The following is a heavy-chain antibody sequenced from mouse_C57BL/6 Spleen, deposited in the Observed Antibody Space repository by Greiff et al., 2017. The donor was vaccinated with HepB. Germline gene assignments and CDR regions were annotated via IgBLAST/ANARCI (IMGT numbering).Heavy chain of an antibody. Sequence: VKLMESGPGLVAPSQSLSITCTVSGFSLTSYAISWVRQPPGKGLEWLGVIWTGGGTNYNSALKSRLSISKDNSKSQVFLKMNSLQADDTARYYCARLSTGTYYAMDYWGQGTSVTVSS. V-gene: IGHV2-9-1*01. D-gene: IGHD4-1*02. CDR1: GFSLTSYA. J-gene: IGHJ4*01. CDR2: IWTGGGT. CDR3: ARLSTGTYYAMDY.